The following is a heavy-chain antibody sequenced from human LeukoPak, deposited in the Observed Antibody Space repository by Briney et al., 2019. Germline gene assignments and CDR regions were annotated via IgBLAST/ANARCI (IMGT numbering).Heavy chain of an antibody. CDR3: ARRFHYDSSGYYYEAPFDY. CDR2: IYPGDSDT. V-gene: IGHV5-51*01. D-gene: IGHD3-22*01. Sequence: GESLKISCKGSGYSFTSYWIGWVRQMPGKGLEWMGIIYPGDSDTRYSPSFQGQVTISADKSISTAYLQWSSLKASDTAMYYCARRFHYDSSGYYYEAPFDYWGQGTLVTVFS. CDR1: GYSFTSYW. J-gene: IGHJ4*02.